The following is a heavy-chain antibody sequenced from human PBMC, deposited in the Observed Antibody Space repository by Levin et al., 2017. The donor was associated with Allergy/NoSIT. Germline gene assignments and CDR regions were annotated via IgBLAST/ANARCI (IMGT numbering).Heavy chain of an antibody. CDR1: GFTFGDYA. V-gene: IGHV3-49*04. Sequence: GESLKISCTASGFTFGDYAMSWVRQTPGKGLEWVGFIRSKAYGGTTEYAASVKVRFTISRDDSKSIAYLQMNSLKTEDTAVYYCTRVIRRVAFDIWGQGTMVTVSS. J-gene: IGHJ3*02. CDR3: TRVIRRVAFDI. CDR2: IRSKAYGGTT.